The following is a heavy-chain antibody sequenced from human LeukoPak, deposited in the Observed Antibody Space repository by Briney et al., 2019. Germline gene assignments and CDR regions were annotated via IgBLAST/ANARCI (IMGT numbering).Heavy chain of an antibody. D-gene: IGHD1-14*01. J-gene: IGHJ4*02. Sequence: GGSLRLSCAASGFTVSSNYMSWVRQAPGKGLEWVASIGPTGSDRYHADSIKGRFTISRDNANNFLYLQMNSLRAEDTAVYYCATETNGRHYDYWGQGTLLTVSS. CDR2: IGPTGSDR. CDR3: ATETNGRHYDY. CDR1: GFTVSSNY. V-gene: IGHV3-21*06.